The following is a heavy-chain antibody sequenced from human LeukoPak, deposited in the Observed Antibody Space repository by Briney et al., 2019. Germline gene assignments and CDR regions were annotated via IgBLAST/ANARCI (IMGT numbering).Heavy chain of an antibody. Sequence: PSETLSLTCTVSGGSISSYYWSWIRQPAGKGLEWIGRIYTSGSTNYNPSLKSRVTMSVDTSKNQFSLKLSSVTAADTAVYYCARAQSRYSGYDSFPFDSWGQGTLVTVSS. J-gene: IGHJ4*02. V-gene: IGHV4-4*07. CDR3: ARAQSRYSGYDSFPFDS. CDR2: IYTSGST. CDR1: GGSISSYY. D-gene: IGHD5-12*01.